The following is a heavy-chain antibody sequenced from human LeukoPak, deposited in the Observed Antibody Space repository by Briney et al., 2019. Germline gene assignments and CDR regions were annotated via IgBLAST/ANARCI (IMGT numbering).Heavy chain of an antibody. D-gene: IGHD3-10*01. CDR3: VRDRFLGGYYGSGTQPTSRAFDI. CDR1: GYTFTSYA. J-gene: IGHJ3*02. Sequence: ASVKVSCKASGYTFTSYAMNWVRQAPGQGLEWMGWINTNTGNPTYAQGFTGRFVFSLDTSVSTAYLQISSLKAEDTAVYYCVRDRFLGGYYGSGTQPTSRAFDIWGQGTMVTVSS. V-gene: IGHV7-4-1*02. CDR2: INTNTGNP.